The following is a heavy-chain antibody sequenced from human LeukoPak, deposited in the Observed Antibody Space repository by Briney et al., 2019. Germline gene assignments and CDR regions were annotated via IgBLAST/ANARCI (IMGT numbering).Heavy chain of an antibody. J-gene: IGHJ6*02. Sequence: GGSLRLSCAASGFTFSSYGMHWVRQAPGKGLEWVAVISYDGSNKYYADSVKGRFTISRDNSKNTLYLQMNSLRAEDTAVYYCAKDRTTDGDYARNYYYYGMDVWGQGTTVTVSS. CDR1: GFTFSSYG. D-gene: IGHD4-17*01. CDR3: AKDRTTDGDYARNYYYYGMDV. CDR2: ISYDGSNK. V-gene: IGHV3-30*18.